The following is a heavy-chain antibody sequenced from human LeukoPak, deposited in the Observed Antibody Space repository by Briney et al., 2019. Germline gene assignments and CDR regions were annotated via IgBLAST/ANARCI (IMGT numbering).Heavy chain of an antibody. J-gene: IGHJ4*02. D-gene: IGHD3-10*01. CDR3: AKAKWGFGDPDCFDY. Sequence: ASVKVSCKASGYTFTSYGISWVRQAPGQGLEWMGWISAYNGNTNYAQKLQGRVTMTTDTSTSTAYMELRSLRSDDTAVYYCAKAKWGFGDPDCFDYWGQGTLVTVSS. CDR2: ISAYNGNT. V-gene: IGHV1-18*01. CDR1: GYTFTSYG.